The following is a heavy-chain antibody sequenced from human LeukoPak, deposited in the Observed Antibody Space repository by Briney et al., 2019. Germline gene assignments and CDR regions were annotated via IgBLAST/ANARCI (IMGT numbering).Heavy chain of an antibody. CDR1: GGSISSGSYY. CDR3: ARSVYGSGSYYQFDY. V-gene: IGHV4-61*02. J-gene: IGHJ4*02. CDR2: IYTGGST. Sequence: SETLSLTCTVSGGSISSGSYYWSWIRQPAGKGLEWIGRIYTGGSTNYNPSLKSRVTISVDRSKNQFSLKLSSVTAADTAVYYCARSVYGSGSYYQFDYWGQGTLVTVSS. D-gene: IGHD3-10*01.